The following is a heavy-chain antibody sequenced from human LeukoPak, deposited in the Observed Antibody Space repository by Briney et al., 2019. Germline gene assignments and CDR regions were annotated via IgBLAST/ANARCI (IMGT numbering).Heavy chain of an antibody. CDR2: ISSNTTTT. J-gene: IGHJ4*02. CDR1: GFTFSSST. D-gene: IGHD5-18*01. CDR3: ARDSSGYPDY. Sequence: PGGSLRLSCAASGFTFSSSTMTWVRQAPGKGLEWVSYISSNTTTTYSADSVKGRFTISRDNAKNSLYLQMNSLRAEDTAVYYCARDSSGYPDYWGQGTLVTVSS. V-gene: IGHV3-48*04.